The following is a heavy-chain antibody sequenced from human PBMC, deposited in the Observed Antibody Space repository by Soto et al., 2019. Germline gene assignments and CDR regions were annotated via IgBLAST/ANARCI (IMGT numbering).Heavy chain of an antibody. D-gene: IGHD2-2*01. Sequence: GASVKVSCKASGYTFTSYDINWVRQATGQGLEWMGWMNPNSGNTGYAQKFQGRVTMTRNTSISTAYMELSSLRSEDTAVYYCARGIVVPGTYYYYYYYMDVWGKGTTVTVSS. CDR3: ARGIVVPGTYYYYYYYMDV. CDR1: GYTFTSYD. J-gene: IGHJ6*03. V-gene: IGHV1-8*01. CDR2: MNPNSGNT.